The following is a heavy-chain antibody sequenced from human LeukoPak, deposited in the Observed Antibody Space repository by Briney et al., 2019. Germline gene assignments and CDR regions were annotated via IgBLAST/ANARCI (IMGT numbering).Heavy chain of an antibody. D-gene: IGHD3-3*01. CDR2: IKTDGSST. Sequence: GGSLRLSCAASGFTFSSYWMNWVRQAPGKGLVWVARIKTDGSSTSYADSVKGRFTISRDNAKNTLYLQMNSLRAEDTAVYYCATYTSFGVDTMKDYRGQGTLVTVSS. V-gene: IGHV3-74*01. CDR1: GFTFSSYW. CDR3: ATYTSFGVDTMKDY. J-gene: IGHJ4*02.